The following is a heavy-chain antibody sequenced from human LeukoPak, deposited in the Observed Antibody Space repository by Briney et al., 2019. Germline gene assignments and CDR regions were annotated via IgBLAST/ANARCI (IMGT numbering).Heavy chain of an antibody. V-gene: IGHV3-23*01. CDR1: GFTFTDHA. J-gene: IGHJ4*02. D-gene: IGHD3-22*01. CDR2: FSASGGNT. Sequence: GGSLRLSCAASGFTFTDHAMSWVRQTPRKGLEWVSAFSASGGNTYYADSVKGRFTISRDNSKNTLYLQMNSLRAEDTALYFCAKRSSGYPYDWGQGILVTVSS. CDR3: AKRSSGYPYD.